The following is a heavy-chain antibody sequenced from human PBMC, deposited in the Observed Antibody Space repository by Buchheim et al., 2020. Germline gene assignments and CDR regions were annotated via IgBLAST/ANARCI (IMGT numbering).Heavy chain of an antibody. J-gene: IGHJ5*02. V-gene: IGHV4-31*03. Sequence: QVQLQESGPGLVKPSQTLSLTCTVSGDSISSAGYYWSWIRQHPGKGLEWIGYIYHNGITYYNPSLKSRVTISVDTSKNQFSLKVTSVTAADTAVYYCARDLNNNWFDPWGQGTL. CDR1: GDSISSAGYY. CDR3: ARDLNNNWFDP. CDR2: IYHNGIT.